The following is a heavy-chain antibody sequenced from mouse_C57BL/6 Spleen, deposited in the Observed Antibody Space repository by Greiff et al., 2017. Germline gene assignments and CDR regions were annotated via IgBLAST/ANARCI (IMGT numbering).Heavy chain of an antibody. Sequence: DVKLVESGAELVKPGASVKLSCTASGFNIKDYYMHWVKQRTEQGLEWIGRIDPEDGETKYAPKFQGKATITADTSSNTAYLQLSSLTSEDTAVYYCARSSDSKHFDYWGQGTTLTVSS. CDR2: IDPEDGET. CDR1: GFNIKDYY. V-gene: IGHV14-2*01. J-gene: IGHJ2*01. CDR3: ARSSDSKHFDY. D-gene: IGHD2-5*01.